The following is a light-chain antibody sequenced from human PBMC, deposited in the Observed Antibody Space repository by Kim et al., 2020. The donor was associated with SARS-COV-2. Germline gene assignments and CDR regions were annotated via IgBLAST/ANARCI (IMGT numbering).Light chain of an antibody. V-gene: IGLV3-21*04. J-gene: IGLJ2*01. CDR3: QVWDRSSDHPVV. Sequence: SYELTQPPSVSVAPGKTARITCGGNNIGSKSVHWYQQKPGQAPVLVIYYDSDRPSGIPERFSGSNSGNTATLTISRVEAGDEADYYCQVWDRSSDHPVVF. CDR1: NIGSKS. CDR2: YDS.